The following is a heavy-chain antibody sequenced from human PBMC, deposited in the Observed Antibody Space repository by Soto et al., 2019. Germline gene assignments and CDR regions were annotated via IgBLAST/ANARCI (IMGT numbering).Heavy chain of an antibody. CDR3: ASGPVAVAGIWFDY. CDR1: GGSISSGGYY. Sequence: ASETLSLTCTVSGGSISSGGYYWSWIRQHPGKGLEWIGYIYYSGSTYYNPSLKSRVTISVDTSKNQFSLKLSSVTAADTAVYYCASGPVAVAGIWFDYWGQGTLVTVSS. V-gene: IGHV4-31*03. CDR2: IYYSGST. J-gene: IGHJ4*02. D-gene: IGHD6-19*01.